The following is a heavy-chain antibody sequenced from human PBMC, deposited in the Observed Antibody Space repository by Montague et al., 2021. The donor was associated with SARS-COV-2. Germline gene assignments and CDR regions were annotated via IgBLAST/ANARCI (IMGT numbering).Heavy chain of an antibody. V-gene: IGHV3-74*01. J-gene: IGHJ4*02. CDR2: ISTDGSTT. Sequence: SLRLSCAASGFTFSSYWMHWVRQAPGKGLVWLSRISTDGSTTSYADSVKGRFTISRDNAKNTLYLQMNSPRAEDTAVYYCARVLGVGALGYFDYWGQGTLVTVSS. CDR1: GFTFSSYW. D-gene: IGHD1-26*01. CDR3: ARVLGVGALGYFDY.